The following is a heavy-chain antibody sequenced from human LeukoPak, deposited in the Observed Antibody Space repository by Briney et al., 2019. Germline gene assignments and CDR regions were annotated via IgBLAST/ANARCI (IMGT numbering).Heavy chain of an antibody. CDR2: IYYTGST. J-gene: IGHJ5*02. Sequence: KPSETLSLTCAVYGGSFSGYYWGWIRQPPGKGLEWIGSIYYTGSTNYNPSLKSRVTISVDTSKNQFSLKLSSVTAADTAVYYCARAPFGVVITNWFDPWGQGTLVTVSS. D-gene: IGHD3-3*01. CDR1: GGSFSGYY. CDR3: ARAPFGVVITNWFDP. V-gene: IGHV4-34*01.